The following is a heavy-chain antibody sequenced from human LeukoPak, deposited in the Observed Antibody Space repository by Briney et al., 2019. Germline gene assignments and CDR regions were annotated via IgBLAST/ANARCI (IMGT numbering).Heavy chain of an antibody. D-gene: IGHD3-16*01. J-gene: IGHJ4*02. V-gene: IGHV3-30-3*01. CDR1: GFIFSDYA. Sequence: GESLRLSCAASGFIFSDYAMHWVRQAPGKGLEWVAVISYDGSNKYYADSVKGRFTISRDNSKNTVYLEMSSLRAEDTAVHYCARDSWGWDCWGQGTLVIVSS. CDR2: ISYDGSNK. CDR3: ARDSWGWDC.